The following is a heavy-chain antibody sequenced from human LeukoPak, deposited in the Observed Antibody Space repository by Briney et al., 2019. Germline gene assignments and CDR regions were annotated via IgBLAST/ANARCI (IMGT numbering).Heavy chain of an antibody. CDR2: ISSSGGNT. D-gene: IGHD2-15*01. V-gene: IGHV3-23*01. CDR1: GFTFSSYA. J-gene: IGHJ4*02. CDR3: ARATRTPGYCSGGSCLFYFDP. Sequence: GGSLRLSCAASGFTFSSYAMSWVRQAPGKGLEWVSAISSSGGNTYYADSVKGRFIISRDESKNTVYLQMNSLRAEDTAIYYCARATRTPGYCSGGSCLFYFDPWGQGTQVTVSS.